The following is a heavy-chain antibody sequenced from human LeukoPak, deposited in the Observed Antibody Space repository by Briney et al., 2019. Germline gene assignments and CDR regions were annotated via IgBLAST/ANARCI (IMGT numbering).Heavy chain of an antibody. V-gene: IGHV4-4*09. CDR3: ARSPSPYYYDRASYFDY. J-gene: IGHJ4*02. D-gene: IGHD3-22*01. CDR1: GGSISSYY. Sequence: SETLSLTCTVSGGSISSYYWSWIRQPPGKGLEWIGYIYTSGSTNYNPSLKSRVTITVDTSKNQFSLELSSVTAADTAVYYCARSPSPYYYDRASYFDYWGQGTLVTVSS. CDR2: IYTSGST.